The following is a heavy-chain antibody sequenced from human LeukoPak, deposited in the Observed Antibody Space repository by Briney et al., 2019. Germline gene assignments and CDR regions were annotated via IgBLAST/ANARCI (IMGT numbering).Heavy chain of an antibody. Sequence: GASVKVSCKASGYTFTSYGISWVRQAPGQGLEWMGWISTYNGNTKYAQKLQGRVTMTTDTSTSTAYMELRSLKSDDTAVYYCARGTEEMATISPFDYWGQGTLVTVSS. CDR1: GYTFTSYG. V-gene: IGHV1-18*01. CDR3: ARGTEEMATISPFDY. D-gene: IGHD5-24*01. CDR2: ISTYNGNT. J-gene: IGHJ4*02.